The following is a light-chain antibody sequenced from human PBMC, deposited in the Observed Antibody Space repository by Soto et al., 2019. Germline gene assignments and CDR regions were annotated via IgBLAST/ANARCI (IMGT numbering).Light chain of an antibody. CDR1: QSVSSSY. CDR2: GAS. CDR3: LERSSALT. V-gene: IGKV3-20*01. Sequence: EIVLTQSPGTLSLSPGERATLSCRASQSVSSSYLAWYQQKPGQAPRLLIYGASSRATGIPDRFSGSGSGTDFTLTISRLEPEDLATYYCLERSSALTFGQGTPPGIK. J-gene: IGKJ5*01.